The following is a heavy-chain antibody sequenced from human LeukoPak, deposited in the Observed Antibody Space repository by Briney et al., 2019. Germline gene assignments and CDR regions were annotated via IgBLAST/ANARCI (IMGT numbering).Heavy chain of an antibody. CDR3: AKRMAPGGYSYPFQH. CDR1: GFTFSSYA. CDR2: ISGSGGST. V-gene: IGHV3-23*01. D-gene: IGHD5-18*01. J-gene: IGHJ1*01. Sequence: GGSLRLSCAASGFTFSSYAMSWVRQAPGKGLEWVSAISGSGGSTYYADSVKGRSTISRDNSKNTLYLQMNSLRAEDTAVYYCAKRMAPGGYSYPFQHWGQGTLVTVSS.